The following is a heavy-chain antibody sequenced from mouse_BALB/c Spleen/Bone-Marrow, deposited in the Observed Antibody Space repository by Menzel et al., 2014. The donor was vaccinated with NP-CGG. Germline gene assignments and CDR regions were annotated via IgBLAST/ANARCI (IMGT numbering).Heavy chain of an antibody. CDR1: GYSFTTYW. Sequence: LQQSGTEVVRPGASVKLSCRASGYSFTTYWMNWVKQRPGQGLEWIGMIHPSDSETRLNQKFKDKATLTVDKSSSTAYMQLNSPTSEDSAVYYCAREKVYYGISWFAYWGQGTLVTVSA. CDR2: IHPSDSET. CDR3: AREKVYYGISWFAY. J-gene: IGHJ3*01. V-gene: IGHV1-74*04. D-gene: IGHD2-1*01.